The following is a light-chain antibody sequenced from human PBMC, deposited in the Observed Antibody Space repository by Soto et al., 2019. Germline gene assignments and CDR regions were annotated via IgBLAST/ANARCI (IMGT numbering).Light chain of an antibody. CDR3: QQFGSSPLT. Sequence: SCRASQSVSSSYLAWYQQKPGQAPRLLIYGATSRATGIPDRFSGSGCGTDFTLTISRLEHEDFAVYYCQQFGSSPLTCGPETRLETK. J-gene: IGKJ5*01. CDR2: GAT. CDR1: QSVSSSY. V-gene: IGKV3-20*01.